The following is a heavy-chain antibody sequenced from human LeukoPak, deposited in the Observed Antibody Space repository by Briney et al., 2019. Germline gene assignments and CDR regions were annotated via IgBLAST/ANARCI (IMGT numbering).Heavy chain of an antibody. CDR2: ISGRGGST. V-gene: IGHV3-23*01. J-gene: IGHJ3*02. Sequence: GGSLRLSCAASGFTVNSNDMSWVRQAPGKGLEWVSGISGRGGSTYYADSVKGRFTISRDNSKNTLYVQMNSLRAEDTAVYYCAKEDGYKPGNTFDIWGQGTMVTVSS. D-gene: IGHD5-24*01. CDR3: AKEDGYKPGNTFDI. CDR1: GFTVNSND.